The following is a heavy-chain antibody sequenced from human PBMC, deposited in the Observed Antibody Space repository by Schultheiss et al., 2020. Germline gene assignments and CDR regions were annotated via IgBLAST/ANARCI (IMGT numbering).Heavy chain of an antibody. CDR3: ARVGGGGAFDI. CDR2: IYYSGST. V-gene: IGHV4-61*08. CDR1: GGSISSGGYY. D-gene: IGHD3-16*01. Sequence: SETLSLTCTVSGGSISSGGYYWSWIRQHPGKGLEWIGYIYYSGSTNYNPSLKSRVTISVDTSKNQFSLKLSSVTAADTAVYYCARVGGGGAFDIWGQGTMVTVSS. J-gene: IGHJ3*02.